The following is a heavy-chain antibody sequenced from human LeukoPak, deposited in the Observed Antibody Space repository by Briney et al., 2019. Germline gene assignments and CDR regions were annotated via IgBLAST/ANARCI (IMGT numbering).Heavy chain of an antibody. Sequence: PSGTLSLTCTVSGGSISSSSYYWGWIRQPPGKGLEWIGSIYYIGSTYYNPSLKSRVTISVDTSKNQFSLKLSSVTAADTAVYYCACQPGIAARWSYYYGMDVWGQGTTVTVSS. J-gene: IGHJ6*02. V-gene: IGHV4-39*01. CDR1: GGSISSSSYY. D-gene: IGHD6-6*01. CDR2: IYYIGST. CDR3: ACQPGIAARWSYYYGMDV.